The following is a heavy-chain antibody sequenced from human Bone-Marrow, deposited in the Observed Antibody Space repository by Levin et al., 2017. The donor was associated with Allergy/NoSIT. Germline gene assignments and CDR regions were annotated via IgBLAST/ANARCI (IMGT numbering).Heavy chain of an antibody. D-gene: IGHD5-12*01. J-gene: IGHJ3*02. CDR2: IYYSGST. CDR3: ASEWLRLFIGDPFDI. CDR1: GGSINISNYY. V-gene: IGHV4-39*01. Sequence: GSLRLSCSVSGGSINISNYYWGWIRQPPGKGLEWIGSIYYSGSTYYNPSLKSRVTISVDTSKNQFSLNLSSVTAADTAIYYCASEWLRLFIGDPFDIWGQGAMVTVSS.